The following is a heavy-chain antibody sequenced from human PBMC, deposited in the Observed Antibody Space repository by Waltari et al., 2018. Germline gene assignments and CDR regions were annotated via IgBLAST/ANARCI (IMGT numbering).Heavy chain of an antibody. D-gene: IGHD6-13*01. Sequence: QVQLVQFGAEVMKPGASVTVSCTASGYTFPGYSMPWCRQAPGQGLEWMGWINPNSGGTNYAQKFQGRVTMTRDTSISTAYMELSRLRSDDTAVYYCARGIAAAGTGWFDPWGQGTLVTVSS. CDR2: INPNSGGT. CDR3: ARGIAAAGTGWFDP. CDR1: GYTFPGYS. V-gene: IGHV1-2*02. J-gene: IGHJ5*02.